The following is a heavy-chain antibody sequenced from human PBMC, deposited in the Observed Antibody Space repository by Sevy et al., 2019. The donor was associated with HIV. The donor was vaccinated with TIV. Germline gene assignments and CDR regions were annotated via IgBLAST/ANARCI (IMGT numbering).Heavy chain of an antibody. CDR1: GFTFSSAW. V-gene: IGHV3-15*01. D-gene: IGHD5-12*01. Sequence: GGSLRLSCTASGFTFSSAWMSWVRQAPGKGLEWVGRIKSEFDGGAIDYAAPVKGRLTISREDSKNTVYLQMNSLKTEDTAVYYCITDPAYRGYDEEVINYHFYGMDVWGQGTTVTVSS. CDR2: IKSEFDGGAI. CDR3: ITDPAYRGYDEEVINYHFYGMDV. J-gene: IGHJ6*02.